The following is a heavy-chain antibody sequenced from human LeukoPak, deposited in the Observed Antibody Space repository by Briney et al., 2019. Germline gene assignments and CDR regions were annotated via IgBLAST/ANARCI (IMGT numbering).Heavy chain of an antibody. CDR2: ISYDGSNK. J-gene: IGHJ6*02. V-gene: IGHV3-30-3*01. CDR3: ARNPYYYYYGMDV. CDR1: GFTFSSYA. Sequence: GGSLRLSCAASGFTFSSYAMHWVRQAPGKGLEWVAVISYDGSNKYYADSVKGRFTISRDNPKNTLYLQMNSLRAEDTAVYYCARNPYYYYYGMDVWGQGTTVTVSS.